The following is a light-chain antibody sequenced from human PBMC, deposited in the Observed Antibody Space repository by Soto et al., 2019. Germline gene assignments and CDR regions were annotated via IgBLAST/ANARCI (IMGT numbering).Light chain of an antibody. Sequence: EIVLTQSPGTLSLSPGERATLSCRASQSVSDMYLAWYQQKPGQAPTLLIYASNRATGIPDRFSGSGSGTDFTLTISRLEPEDFAVYYCQHYGTSALFGPGTKVEIK. CDR1: QSVSDMY. CDR3: QHYGTSAL. J-gene: IGKJ3*01. V-gene: IGKV3-20*01. CDR2: AS.